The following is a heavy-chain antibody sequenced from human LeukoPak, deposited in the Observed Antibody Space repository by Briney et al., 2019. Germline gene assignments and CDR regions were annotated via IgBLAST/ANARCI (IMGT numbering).Heavy chain of an antibody. V-gene: IGHV3-23*01. D-gene: IGHD1-26*01. CDR3: AKDGRTSSPK. CDR2: INAAAGT. J-gene: IGHJ4*02. CDR1: GFTFSKYA. Sequence: GGSLRLSCAASGFTFSKYAMSWVRQAPGKGLEWVSGINAAAGTDYSESVKGRFTISRDNFNNTLSLQMNSLRAEDTALYYCAKDGRTSSPKWGQGILVTVSS.